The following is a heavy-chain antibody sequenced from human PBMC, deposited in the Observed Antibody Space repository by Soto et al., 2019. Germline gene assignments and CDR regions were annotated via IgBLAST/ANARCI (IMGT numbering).Heavy chain of an antibody. CDR1: GFTFSSYW. V-gene: IGHV3-7*01. D-gene: IGHD6-19*01. Sequence: GGSLRLSCTASGFTFSSYWMSWVRQAPGKGLEWVANIKQDGSEKYYVDSVKGRFTISRDNAKNSLYLQMNSLRAEDTAVYYCAREARGFSSGWYFDLWGRGTLVTVSS. J-gene: IGHJ2*01. CDR2: IKQDGSEK. CDR3: AREARGFSSGWYFDL.